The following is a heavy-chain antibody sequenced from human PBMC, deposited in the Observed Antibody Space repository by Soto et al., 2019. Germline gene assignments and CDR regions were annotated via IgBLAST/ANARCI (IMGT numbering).Heavy chain of an antibody. J-gene: IGHJ5*02. CDR1: GGSSSSSRYY. CDR3: ARRNNWFDP. V-gene: IGHV4-39*01. CDR2: IYYGGST. Sequence: SETLSLTCTVSGGSSSSSRYYWGWIRQPPGKGLEWVGSIYYGGSTNYNPSVRSRVTISVDTSKNQFSLQLSSVTAADTAVYYCARRNNWFDPWGQGTLVTVS.